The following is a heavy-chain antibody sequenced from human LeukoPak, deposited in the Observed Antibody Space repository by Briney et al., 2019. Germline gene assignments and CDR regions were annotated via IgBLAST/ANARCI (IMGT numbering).Heavy chain of an antibody. CDR2: INRDGSQK. CDR3: ARGGVGATSY. V-gene: IGHV3-7*01. CDR1: GFSLSAYW. J-gene: IGHJ4*02. D-gene: IGHD1-26*01. Sequence: PGGSLRLSCAASGFSLSAYWMTWVRQAPGKGLEWVANINRDGSQKNHVDSVKGRFTISRDNAKNSLYLQMNSLRAEDTAVYYCARGGVGATSYWGQGTLVTVSS.